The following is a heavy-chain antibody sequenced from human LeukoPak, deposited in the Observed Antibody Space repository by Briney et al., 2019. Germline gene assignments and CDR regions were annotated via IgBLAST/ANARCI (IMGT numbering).Heavy chain of an antibody. CDR2: IDWDDDK. CDR1: GFSLSTGEMC. D-gene: IGHD2/OR15-2a*01. CDR3: ARSAMTEVGLSASWYFDL. Sequence: SGPALVKPTQTLTLTFTFSGFSLSTGEMCVSWIRQPPGKALEWLARIDWDDDKYYRTSLKTRLTISKDTSRNQVVLTMTNMDPVDTGTYYCARSAMTEVGLSASWYFDLWGRGTLVTVSS. V-gene: IGHV2-70*11. J-gene: IGHJ2*01.